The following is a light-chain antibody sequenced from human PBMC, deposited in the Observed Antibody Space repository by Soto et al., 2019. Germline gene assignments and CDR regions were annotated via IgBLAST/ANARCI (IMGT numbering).Light chain of an antibody. J-gene: IGLJ1*01. V-gene: IGLV2-14*01. CDR2: DVT. Sequence: QSALTQPASVSGSPGQSITISCTGASSDVGGYDYVSWYQQHPGKAPKLMIYDVTTRPSGVSNRFSGSKSGNTASLTISGLQADDEADYYCCSYTTSSTPYVFGTGTKLTVL. CDR3: CSYTTSSTPYV. CDR1: SSDVGGYDY.